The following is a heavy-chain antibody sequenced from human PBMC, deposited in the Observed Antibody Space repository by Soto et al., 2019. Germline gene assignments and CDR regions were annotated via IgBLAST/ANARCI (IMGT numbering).Heavy chain of an antibody. Sequence: VKVSCKASGYTFTSYAMHGVRESRVRRLEWMGSINAGNGNTKYSQRFQCRVTITGDTYPRTVYMELSILRSEDTAVYYCARHIVVVVAATYSYYGMEVWGQGTTVTVSS. CDR1: GYTFTSYA. CDR3: ARHIVVVVAATYSYYGMEV. J-gene: IGHJ6*02. V-gene: IGHV1-3*01. D-gene: IGHD2-15*01. CDR2: INAGNGNT.